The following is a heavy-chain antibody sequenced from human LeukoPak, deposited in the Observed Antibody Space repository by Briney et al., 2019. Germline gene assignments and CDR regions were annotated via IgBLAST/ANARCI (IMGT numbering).Heavy chain of an antibody. J-gene: IGHJ6*02. D-gene: IGHD6-13*01. V-gene: IGHV3-53*01. Sequence: GGSLRLSCAASGFTFSDYYMSWVRQAPGKGLEWVSVIYSGGSTYYADSVKGRFTISRDNSKNTLYLQMNSLRAEDTAVYYCARDVGDPAAGSLLDGMDVWGQGTTVTVSS. CDR3: ARDVGDPAAGSLLDGMDV. CDR2: IYSGGST. CDR1: GFTFSDYY.